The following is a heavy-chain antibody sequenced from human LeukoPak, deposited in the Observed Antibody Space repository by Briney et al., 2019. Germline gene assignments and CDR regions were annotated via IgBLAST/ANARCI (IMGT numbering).Heavy chain of an antibody. V-gene: IGHV3-53*01. CDR2: IYSGGST. CDR1: GFTVSNNY. Sequence: GGSVRRSCAASGFTVSNNYMSWVRQAPGKGLEWVSVIYSGGSTYYADSVKGRFTISRDNSKNTLYLQMNSLRAEDTAVYYCARGSRGYNCLYFDYWGQGTLVTVSS. D-gene: IGHD1-1*01. J-gene: IGHJ4*02. CDR3: ARGSRGYNCLYFDY.